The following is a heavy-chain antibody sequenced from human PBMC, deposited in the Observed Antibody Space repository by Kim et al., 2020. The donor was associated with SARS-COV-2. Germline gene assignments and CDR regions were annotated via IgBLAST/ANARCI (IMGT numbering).Heavy chain of an antibody. V-gene: IGHV4-34*01. D-gene: IGHD2-15*01. CDR3: ARTTGGNRFDY. Sequence: SSHPSLKGRVTISVDTSKNQFSVKVTSVTAADTAVYYCARTTGGNRFDYWGQGTLVTVSS. J-gene: IGHJ4*02.